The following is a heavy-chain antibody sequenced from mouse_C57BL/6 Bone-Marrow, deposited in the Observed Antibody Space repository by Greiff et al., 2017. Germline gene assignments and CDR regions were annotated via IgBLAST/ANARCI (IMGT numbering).Heavy chain of an antibody. D-gene: IGHD1-1*01. CDR3: AKEVYYGSSYDWYFDV. Sequence: VQLQQPGAELVMPGASVKLSCKASGYTFTSYWMHWVKQRPGQGLKWIGEIDPSDSYTNYNQKFKGKSTLTVDKSSSTAYMQLSSLTSEDSAVYYCAKEVYYGSSYDWYFDVWGTGTTVTVSS. CDR1: GYTFTSYW. J-gene: IGHJ1*03. V-gene: IGHV1-69*01. CDR2: IDPSDSYT.